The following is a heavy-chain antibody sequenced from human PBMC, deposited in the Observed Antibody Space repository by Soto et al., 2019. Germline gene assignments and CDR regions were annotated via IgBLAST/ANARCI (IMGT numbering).Heavy chain of an antibody. D-gene: IGHD2-15*01. V-gene: IGHV3-23*01. J-gene: IGHJ6*02. Sequence: GGSLRLSCAASGFTFSSYAMSWVRQAPGKGLEWVSAISGSGGSTYYADSVKGRFTISRDNSKNTLYLQRNSLRAEDTALYYCAKSQNPCRCHCYYYYGMDVWGQGTTVTVSS. CDR2: ISGSGGST. CDR3: AKSQNPCRCHCYYYYGMDV. CDR1: GFTFSSYA.